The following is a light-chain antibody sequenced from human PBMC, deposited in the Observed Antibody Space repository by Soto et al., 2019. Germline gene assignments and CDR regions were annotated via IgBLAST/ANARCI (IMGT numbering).Light chain of an antibody. V-gene: IGKV1-5*01. Sequence: DIQMTQSPSTLSASVGDRVTITCRASQSISSWLAWYQQKPGKAPKLLIYDASSLESGVPSRFSGSGSGTEFTLTISRLEPEDFAVYYCQQYGYPPVMYTFGQGTTLEIK. CDR3: QQYGYPPVMYT. CDR1: QSISSW. CDR2: DAS. J-gene: IGKJ2*01.